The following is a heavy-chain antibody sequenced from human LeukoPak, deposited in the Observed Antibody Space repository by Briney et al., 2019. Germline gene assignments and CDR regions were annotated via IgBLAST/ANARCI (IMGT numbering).Heavy chain of an antibody. CDR1: GGSFSGYY. V-gene: IGHV4-34*01. CDR2: INHSGST. D-gene: IGHD3-22*01. Sequence: SETLSLTCAVYGGSFSGYYWSWLRQPPGKGLEWIGEINHSGSTHYNPSLKSRVTISVDTSKNQFSLKLGSVTAADTAVYYCARGLKFAYYYDSSGYYYERGYFDYWGQGTLVTVSS. J-gene: IGHJ4*02. CDR3: ARGLKFAYYYDSSGYYYERGYFDY.